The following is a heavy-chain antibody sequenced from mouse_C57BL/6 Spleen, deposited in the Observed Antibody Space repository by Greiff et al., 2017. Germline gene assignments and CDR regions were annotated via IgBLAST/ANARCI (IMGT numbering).Heavy chain of an antibody. Sequence: EVKLMESGGGLVKPGGSLKLSCAASGFTFSDYGMHWVRQAPEKGLEWVAYISSGSSTIYYADTVKGRFTISRDNAKNTLFLQMTSLRSEDTAMYYCARTYDFAYWGQGTLVTVSA. D-gene: IGHD2-12*01. CDR2: ISSGSSTI. J-gene: IGHJ3*01. CDR1: GFTFSDYG. V-gene: IGHV5-17*01. CDR3: ARTYDFAY.